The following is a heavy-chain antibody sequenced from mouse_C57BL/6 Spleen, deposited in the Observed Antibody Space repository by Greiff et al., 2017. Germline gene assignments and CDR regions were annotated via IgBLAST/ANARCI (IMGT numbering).Heavy chain of an antibody. V-gene: IGHV1-52*01. CDR1: GYTFTSYW. J-gene: IGHJ1*03. Sequence: QVQLQQPGAELVRPGASVKLSCKASGYTFTSYWMHWVKQRPIQGLEWIGNIDPSDSETHYNQKFKDKATLTVDKSSSTAYMQLSSLTYEDSAVYYCARGTADVWGTGTTVTVSS. CDR2: IDPSDSET. CDR3: ARGTADV.